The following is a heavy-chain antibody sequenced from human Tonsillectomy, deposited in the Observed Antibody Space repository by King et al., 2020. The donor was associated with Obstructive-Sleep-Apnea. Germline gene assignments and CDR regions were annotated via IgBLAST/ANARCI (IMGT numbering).Heavy chain of an antibody. CDR3: VKADSGYGLGDY. Sequence: VQLVESGGVVVQPGGSLRLSCAASGFIFDDYAMHWVRQSPGKGLEWISLISWDVGSTYYADSVKGRFTISRDNSKNSLYLQMSSLRPEDTALYYCVKADSGYGLGDYWGQGTLVTVSS. V-gene: IGHV3-43D*03. J-gene: IGHJ4*02. CDR1: GFIFDDYA. D-gene: IGHD5-12*01. CDR2: ISWDVGST.